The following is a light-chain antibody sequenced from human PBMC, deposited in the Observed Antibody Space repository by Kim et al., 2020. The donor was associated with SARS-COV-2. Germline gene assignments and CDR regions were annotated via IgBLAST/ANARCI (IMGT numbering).Light chain of an antibody. V-gene: IGKV1-5*01. CDR2: DGS. CDR1: QSVSRW. J-gene: IGKJ1*01. CDR3: PHRQT. Sequence: DIQMTQSPSTLSASVGDRVTLTCRASQSVSRWLAWYQQKPGKAPKLLIYDGSNLQSGVPSRFSGSGSGTEFTLTISSLQPDDFAIYYCPHRQTFGQGTKVDIK.